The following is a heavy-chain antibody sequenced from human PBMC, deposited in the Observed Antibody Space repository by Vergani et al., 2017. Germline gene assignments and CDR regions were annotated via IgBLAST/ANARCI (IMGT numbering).Heavy chain of an antibody. CDR1: GGSISSGSYY. CDR2: FYYSGTT. CDR3: WCGSGEDFDY. V-gene: IGHV4-39*01. Sequence: QLQLQESGPGLVKPSETLSLTCTVSGGSISSGSYYWGWVRQPPGKGLEWIGTFYYSGTTHYKPSLKSRVTISVDTSKNQLSLKLSSVTAADTAVYYCWCGSGEDFDYWGQGTLVTVSS. D-gene: IGHD3-10*01. J-gene: IGHJ4*02.